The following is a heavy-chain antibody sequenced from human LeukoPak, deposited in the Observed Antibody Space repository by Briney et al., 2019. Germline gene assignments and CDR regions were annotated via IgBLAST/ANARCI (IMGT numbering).Heavy chain of an antibody. D-gene: IGHD3-10*01. CDR2: IYTCGST. V-gene: IGHV4-4*07. CDR3: ARGITMVRGSQAWFDP. J-gene: IGHJ5*02. CDR1: GGSISSYY. Sequence: SETLSLTCTVSGGSISSYYWSWIRQPAGKGLEWIGRIYTCGSTNTNPSPKSRVTMSVDTSKNQFSLKLSSVTAADTAVYYCARGITMVRGSQAWFDPWGQGTLVTVSS.